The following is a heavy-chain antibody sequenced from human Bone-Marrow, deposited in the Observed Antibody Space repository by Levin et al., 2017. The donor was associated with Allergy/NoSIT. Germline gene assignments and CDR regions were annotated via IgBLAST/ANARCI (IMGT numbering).Heavy chain of an antibody. CDR3: ATNKVLYPLTHYKY. CDR1: GFTFSSYS. V-gene: IGHV3-21*06. Sequence: SCAASGFTFSSYSMTWVRQTPGKGLEWVSSISNSGSYVHYADSVKGRFTISRDNTKNALFLQMNSLRAEDTAVYYCATNKVLYPLTHYKYWGQGTLVTVSS. CDR2: ISNSGSYV. J-gene: IGHJ4*02. D-gene: IGHD2-2*01.